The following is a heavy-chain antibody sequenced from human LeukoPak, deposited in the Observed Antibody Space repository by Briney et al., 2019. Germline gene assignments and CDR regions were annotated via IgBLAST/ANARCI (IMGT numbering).Heavy chain of an antibody. D-gene: IGHD1-1*01. CDR2: IKQDGSEK. Sequence: PGGSLRLSCAASGFTFSDYYMSWIRQAPGKGLEWVANIKQDGSEKYYVDSVKGRFTISRDNAKNSLFLQMNSLRAGDTAVYYCAREKASTTGTTDYDYWGQGTLVTVSS. J-gene: IGHJ4*02. CDR1: GFTFSDYY. V-gene: IGHV3-7*01. CDR3: AREKASTTGTTDYDY.